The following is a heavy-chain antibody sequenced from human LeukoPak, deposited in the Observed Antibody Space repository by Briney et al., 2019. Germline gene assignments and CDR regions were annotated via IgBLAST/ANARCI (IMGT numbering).Heavy chain of an antibody. CDR2: IKQDGSNK. CDR1: GFTFSSYW. Sequence: GGSLRLSCAASGFTFSSYWVSWVRQAPGKGLEWVANIKQDGSNKYYADSVKGRFTISRDNSKNTLYLQMNSLRAEDTAVYYCAREEGSYTGYSYGPPDYWGQGTLVTVSS. V-gene: IGHV3-7*01. CDR3: AREEGSYTGYSYGPPDY. J-gene: IGHJ4*02. D-gene: IGHD5-18*01.